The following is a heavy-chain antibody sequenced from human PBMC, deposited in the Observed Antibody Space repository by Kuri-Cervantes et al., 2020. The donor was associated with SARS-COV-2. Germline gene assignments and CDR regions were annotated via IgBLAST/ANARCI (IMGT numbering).Heavy chain of an antibody. D-gene: IGHD5-24*01. CDR1: GGTFSSYA. CDR3: ARGLRWQQPHRNYCYYGMDV. CDR2: IIPIFGTA. V-gene: IGHV1-69*13. Sequence: SVKVSCKASGGTFSSYAISWVRQAPGQGLEWMGGIIPIFGTANYAQKFQGRVTITADESTSTAYMELSSLRSEDTAVYYCARGLRWQQPHRNYCYYGMDVWGQGTTVTVSS. J-gene: IGHJ6*02.